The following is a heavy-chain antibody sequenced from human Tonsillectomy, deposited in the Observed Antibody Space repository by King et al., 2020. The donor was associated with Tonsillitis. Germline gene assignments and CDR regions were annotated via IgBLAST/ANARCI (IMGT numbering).Heavy chain of an antibody. V-gene: IGHV4-59*01. CDR1: GGSISSYY. D-gene: IGHD2-15*01. Sequence: VQLQQSGPGLVKPSETLSLPCTVSGGSISSYYWSWVRQPPGKGLEWIGCIYTSGSTSYNPSLKSRVTISADTSKNRISLNLSSVTAADTAVYYCAREYWVPMAPMNYSYYMDVWGKGTMVTVSS. CDR2: IYTSGST. CDR3: AREYWVPMAPMNYSYYMDV. J-gene: IGHJ6*03.